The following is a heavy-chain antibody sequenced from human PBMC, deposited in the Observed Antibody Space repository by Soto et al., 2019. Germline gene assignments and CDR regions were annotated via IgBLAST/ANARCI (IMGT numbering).Heavy chain of an antibody. J-gene: IGHJ6*02. CDR1: GGTFSSYA. Sequence: QVQLVQSGAEVKKPGSSVKVSCKASGGTFSSYAISWVRQAPGQGLEWMGGIIPIFCTANYAQKFQGRVTITADESTTTAYMELSSLRSEDTAVYYWARGEVVPAAYYYGMDVWGQGTTVTVSS. CDR3: ARGEVVPAAYYYGMDV. D-gene: IGHD2-2*01. CDR2: IIPIFCTA. V-gene: IGHV1-69*01.